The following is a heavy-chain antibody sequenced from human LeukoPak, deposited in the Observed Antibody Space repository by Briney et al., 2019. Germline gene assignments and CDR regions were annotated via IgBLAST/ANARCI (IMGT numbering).Heavy chain of an antibody. CDR1: GFTFSSYG. J-gene: IGHJ4*02. CDR2: INSDGSST. Sequence: SGRSLRLSCAASGFTFSSYGMHWVRQAPRKGLVWVSRINSDGSSTSYADSVKGRFTISRDNAKNTLYLQMNSLRAEDTAVYYCARDMGWVTGTTRGYFDYWGQGTLVTVSS. V-gene: IGHV3-74*01. D-gene: IGHD1-7*01. CDR3: ARDMGWVTGTTRGYFDY.